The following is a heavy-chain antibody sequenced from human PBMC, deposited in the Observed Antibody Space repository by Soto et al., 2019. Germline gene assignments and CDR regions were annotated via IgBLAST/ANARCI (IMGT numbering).Heavy chain of an antibody. CDR2: IYHSGST. Sequence: SETLSLTCTVSGGSTSSSNWWSWVRQPPGKGLEWIGEIYHSGSTNYNPSLQSRVTISVDKSENQFSLKMRSVTAADTAVYYCARSPSSSWYGGGAFDTWGQGTMVTVSS. V-gene: IGHV4-4*02. CDR3: ARSPSSSWYGGGAFDT. D-gene: IGHD6-13*01. J-gene: IGHJ3*02. CDR1: GGSTSSSNW.